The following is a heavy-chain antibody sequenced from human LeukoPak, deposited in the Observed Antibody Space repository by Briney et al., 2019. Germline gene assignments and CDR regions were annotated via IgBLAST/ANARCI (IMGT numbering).Heavy chain of an antibody. J-gene: IGHJ6*02. D-gene: IGHD2-21*01. CDR1: GYTFTGYY. CDR3: ARSLWHYYYGMDV. Sequence: ASVKVSCKASGYTFTGYYMHWVRQAPGQGLEWMGWINPNSGGTNYAQKFQGRVTMTRDTSISTACMELSRLRSDDTAVYYCARSLWHYYYGMDVWGQGTTVTVSS. CDR2: INPNSGGT. V-gene: IGHV1-2*02.